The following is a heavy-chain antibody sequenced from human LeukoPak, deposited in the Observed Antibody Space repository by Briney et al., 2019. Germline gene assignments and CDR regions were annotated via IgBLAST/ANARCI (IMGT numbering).Heavy chain of an antibody. D-gene: IGHD3-10*01. CDR2: IYYSGST. J-gene: IGHJ4*02. V-gene: IGHV4-39*07. Sequence: KPSETLSLTCTVSGGSISSSSYYWGWIRQPPGKGLEWIGSIYYSGSTYYNPSLKSRVTISVDTSKNQFSLKLSSVTAADTAVYYCARDDRRLLWFGEFPWFDYWGQGTLVTVSS. CDR3: ARDDRRLLWFGEFPWFDY. CDR1: GGSISSSSYY.